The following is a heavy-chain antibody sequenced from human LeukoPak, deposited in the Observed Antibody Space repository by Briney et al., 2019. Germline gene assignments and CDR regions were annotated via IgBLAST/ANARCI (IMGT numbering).Heavy chain of an antibody. J-gene: IGHJ6*02. CDR3: ARDTYYYDSSGYYDYYGMDV. D-gene: IGHD3-22*01. CDR2: MYSGGST. V-gene: IGHV3-53*01. Sequence: GGSLRLSCAASGFTVSSNYMSWVRQAQGKGLEWVSVMYSGGSTYYADSVKGRFTISRDNAKNSLYLQMNSLRAEDTAVYYCARDTYYYDSSGYYDYYGMDVWGQGTTVTVSS. CDR1: GFTVSSNY.